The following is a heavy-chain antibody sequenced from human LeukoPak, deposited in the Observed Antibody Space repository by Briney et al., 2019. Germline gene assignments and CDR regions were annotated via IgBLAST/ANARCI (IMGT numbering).Heavy chain of an antibody. CDR3: AREVRGSYLFDY. J-gene: IGHJ4*02. V-gene: IGHV3-30-3*01. CDR2: ISYDGSNK. Sequence: GGSLRLSCAASGFTFSSYAMHWVRQAPGKGLEWVAVISYDGSNKYYADSVKGRFTISRDNSKNTLYLQMNSLRAEDTAVYYCAREVRGSYLFDYWGQGTLVTVSS. CDR1: GFTFSSYA. D-gene: IGHD1-26*01.